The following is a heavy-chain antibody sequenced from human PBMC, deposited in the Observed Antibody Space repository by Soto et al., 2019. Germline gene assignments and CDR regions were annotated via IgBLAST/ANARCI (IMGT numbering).Heavy chain of an antibody. Sequence: EVQLVESGGGLVQPGGSLRLSCAASGFTFSSYWMTWVRHAPGKGLEWVANIKHDGSEKQYVDSVKGRFTISRDNAKNSLYLQMNSLRAEDTAVYYCADSGSYTDVWGKGTTVIVSS. V-gene: IGHV3-7*01. CDR1: GFTFSSYW. CDR2: IKHDGSEK. CDR3: ADSGSYTDV. J-gene: IGHJ6*03. D-gene: IGHD3-22*01.